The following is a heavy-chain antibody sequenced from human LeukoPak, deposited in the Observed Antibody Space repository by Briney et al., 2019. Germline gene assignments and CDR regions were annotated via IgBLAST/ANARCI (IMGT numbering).Heavy chain of an antibody. V-gene: IGHV3-21*01. CDR1: GFTFSSYS. CDR3: ARVTGYMIEDYFDY. J-gene: IGHJ4*02. CDR2: ISSSSSYI. D-gene: IGHD3-22*01. Sequence: GGSLRLSCAASGFTFSSYSMNWVRQAPGKGLEWVSSISSSSSYIYYADSVKGRFTISRDNAKNSLYLQMNSLRTEDTAVYYCARVTGYMIEDYFDYWGQGTLVTVSS.